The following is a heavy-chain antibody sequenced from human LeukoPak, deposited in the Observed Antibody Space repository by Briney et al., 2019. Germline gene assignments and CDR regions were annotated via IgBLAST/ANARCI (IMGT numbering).Heavy chain of an antibody. CDR1: GFTFDDYA. CDR2: ISWNSGSI. V-gene: IGHV3-9*01. Sequence: GRSLRLSCAASGFTFDDYAMHWVRQAPGKGLEWVSGISWNSGSIGYADSVKGRFTISRDNLKNTLYLQMNSLRAEDTAVYYCARGPAGYNWGQGTLVTFSS. D-gene: IGHD1-1*01. J-gene: IGHJ4*02. CDR3: ARGPAGYN.